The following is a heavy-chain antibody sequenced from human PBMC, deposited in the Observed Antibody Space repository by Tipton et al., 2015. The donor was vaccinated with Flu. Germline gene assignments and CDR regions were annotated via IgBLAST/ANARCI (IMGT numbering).Heavy chain of an antibody. J-gene: IGHJ4*02. V-gene: IGHV3-48*03. CDR3: AKPPRGIAVAYHFDY. CDR2: ISSSGSTI. D-gene: IGHD6-19*01. Sequence: SLRLSCAASGFTFSSYEMNWVRQAPGKGLEWVSYISSSGSTIYYADSVKGRFTISRDNAKNSLYLQMNSLRAEDTAVYYCAKPPRGIAVAYHFDYWGQGTLVTVSS. CDR1: GFTFSSYE.